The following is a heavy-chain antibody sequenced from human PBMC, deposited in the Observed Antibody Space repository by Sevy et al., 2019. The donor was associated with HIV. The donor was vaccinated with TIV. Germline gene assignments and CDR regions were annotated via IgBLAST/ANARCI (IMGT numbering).Heavy chain of an antibody. Sequence: GGSLRLSCEASGFTFTRYAFHWVRQAPGKGLEWVAVVSKEGTNKYYADSVKGRFTISRDNSRNTLYLQMQSLRADDTAVYFCARDPHSVPHWGSFDSWSQGTLVTVSS. CDR1: GFTFTRYA. J-gene: IGHJ4*02. V-gene: IGHV3-30-3*01. CDR3: ARDPHSVPHWGSFDS. CDR2: VSKEGTNK. D-gene: IGHD3-16*01.